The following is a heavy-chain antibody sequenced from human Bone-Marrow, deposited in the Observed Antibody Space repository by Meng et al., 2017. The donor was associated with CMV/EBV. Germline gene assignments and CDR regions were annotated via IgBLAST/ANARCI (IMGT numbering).Heavy chain of an antibody. Sequence: GESLKISCAASGFTFSSYSMNWVRQAPGRGLEWVSGISWNGGTTGYADSVKGRFSISRDNAKNSLYLQINSLRAEDTALYYCARTATLMLRGIIDQWGQGALVTVYS. CDR1: GFTFSSYS. CDR3: ARTATLMLRGIIDQ. D-gene: IGHD3-10*01. J-gene: IGHJ5*02. CDR2: ISWNGGTT. V-gene: IGHV3-20*04.